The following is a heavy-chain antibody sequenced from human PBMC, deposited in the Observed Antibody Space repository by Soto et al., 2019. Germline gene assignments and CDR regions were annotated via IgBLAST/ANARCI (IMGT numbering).Heavy chain of an antibody. D-gene: IGHD6-13*01. CDR3: ARHSSSWKNFDY. Sequence: SETLSLTCTVSGGSISSSSYYWGWIRQPPGKGLEWIGSIYYSGSTYYNPSLKSRVTISVDTSKNQFSLKLSSVTAADTAVYYCARHSSSWKNFDYWGQGTLVTVSS. CDR1: GGSISSSSYY. CDR2: IYYSGST. J-gene: IGHJ4*02. V-gene: IGHV4-39*01.